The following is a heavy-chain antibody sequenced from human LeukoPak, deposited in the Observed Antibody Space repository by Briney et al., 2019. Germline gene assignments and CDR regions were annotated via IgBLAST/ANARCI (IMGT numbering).Heavy chain of an antibody. CDR3: ARGDGSSSWYVDY. CDR1: GFTFSTYA. CDR2: ISYDGNNK. D-gene: IGHD6-13*01. Sequence: PGGSLRLSCAASGFTFSTYAMHWVRQAPGKGLEWVAIISYDGNNKYYADSVKGRFTISRDNSKNTLYLQMNSLRAEDTAMYYCARGDGSSSWYVDYWGQGTLVTVSS. J-gene: IGHJ4*02. V-gene: IGHV3-30-3*01.